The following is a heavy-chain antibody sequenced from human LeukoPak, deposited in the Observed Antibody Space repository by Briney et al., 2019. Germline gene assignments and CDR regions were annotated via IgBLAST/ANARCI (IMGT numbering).Heavy chain of an antibody. CDR1: GFTFSSYA. J-gene: IGHJ3*02. CDR3: AKDRTMVRGVIDAFDI. CDR2: ISGSGGST. D-gene: IGHD3-10*01. V-gene: IGHV3-23*01. Sequence: PGGSLRLSCVASGFTFSSYAMRWVRQAPGKGLELVSAISGSGGSTYYADSVKGRFTISRDDSKNTLYLQINSLRAEDTALYYCAKDRTMVRGVIDAFDIWGQGTVVTVSS.